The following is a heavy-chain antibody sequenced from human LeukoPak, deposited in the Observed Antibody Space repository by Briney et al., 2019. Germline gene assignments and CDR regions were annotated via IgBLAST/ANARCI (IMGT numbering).Heavy chain of an antibody. CDR2: INAGNGNT. D-gene: IGHD6-19*01. CDR3: ARVLEAVAPLFDY. CDR1: GYTFTSYA. Sequence: EASVKVSCKASGYTFTSYAMHWVRQAPGQRLEWMGWINAGNGNTKYSQKFQGRVTITRDTSATTAYLELSSLRSEDTAVYYCARVLEAVAPLFDYWGQGTLVTVSS. V-gene: IGHV1-3*01. J-gene: IGHJ4*02.